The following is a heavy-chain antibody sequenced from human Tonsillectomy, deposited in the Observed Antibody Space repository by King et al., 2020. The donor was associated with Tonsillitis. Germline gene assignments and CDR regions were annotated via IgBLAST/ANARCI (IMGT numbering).Heavy chain of an antibody. J-gene: IGHJ1*01. CDR3: ARYYYDSSGYPPGYFQH. V-gene: IGHV3-66*01. Sequence: VQLVESGGGLVQPGGSLRLSCAASGFTVSSNYRSWVRQAPGKGLEWVSVIYSGGNTYYADSVKGRFTISRDNSKNTLYLQMNSLRAEDTAVYYCARYYYDSSGYPPGYFQHWGQGTLVSVSS. CDR1: GFTVSSNY. D-gene: IGHD3-22*01. CDR2: IYSGGNT.